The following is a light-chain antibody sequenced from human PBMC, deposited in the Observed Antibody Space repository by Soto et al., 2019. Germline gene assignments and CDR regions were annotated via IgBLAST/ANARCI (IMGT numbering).Light chain of an antibody. Sequence: EIVLTQSPGTLSLSPGERATLSCRASQTVSSSHLAWYQQKPGQAPNLLIYGASSRATGIPDRFSGSGSGTDFTLTISRLEPEDFAVYYCQQYGSSPRTFGGGTKVEIK. CDR2: GAS. CDR3: QQYGSSPRT. J-gene: IGKJ4*01. V-gene: IGKV3-20*01. CDR1: QTVSSSH.